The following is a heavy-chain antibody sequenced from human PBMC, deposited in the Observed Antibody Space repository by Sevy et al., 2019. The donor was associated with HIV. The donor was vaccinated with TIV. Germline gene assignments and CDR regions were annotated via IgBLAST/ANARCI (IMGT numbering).Heavy chain of an antibody. CDR3: ARTPLYYYFQH. V-gene: IGHV3-7*01. J-gene: IGHJ1*01. CDR1: GFTVSRNY. D-gene: IGHD3-16*01. CDR2: IKQDGSEK. Sequence: GGSLRLSCAASGFTVSRNYMSWVRQAPGKGLEWVANIKQDGSEKYYVDSVKGRFTISRDNAKNSLYLQMNSLRAEDTAVYYCARTPLYYYFQHWGQGTLVTVSS.